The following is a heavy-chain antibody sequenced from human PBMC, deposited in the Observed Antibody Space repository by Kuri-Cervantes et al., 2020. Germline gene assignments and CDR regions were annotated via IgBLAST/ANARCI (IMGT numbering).Heavy chain of an antibody. V-gene: IGHV4-30-4*08. D-gene: IGHD1-26*01. CDR1: GGSISSSSYY. Sequence: SETLSLTCTVSGGSISSSSYYWGWIRQPPGKGLEWIGYIYYSGSTYYNPSLKSRVTISVDTSKNQFSLKLSSVTAADTAAYYCARDHGIVGATYFDYWGQGTLVTVSS. CDR2: IYYSGST. J-gene: IGHJ4*02. CDR3: ARDHGIVGATYFDY.